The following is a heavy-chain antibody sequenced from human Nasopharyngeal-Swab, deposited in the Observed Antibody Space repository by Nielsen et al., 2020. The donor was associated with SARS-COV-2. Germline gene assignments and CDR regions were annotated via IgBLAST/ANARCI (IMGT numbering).Heavy chain of an antibody. CDR2: MYDNEYT. J-gene: IGHJ3*02. Sequence: PETLSLTCTVPGASMSGYSWSWIRQPPGKGLEWIAFMYDNEYTNYNPSLRGRATISLNTSKNQFSLKVTSVTAADTAAYYCARENWQLANVFDIWGQGTMVTVSS. D-gene: IGHD6-19*01. V-gene: IGHV4-59*01. CDR1: GASMSGYS. CDR3: ARENWQLANVFDI.